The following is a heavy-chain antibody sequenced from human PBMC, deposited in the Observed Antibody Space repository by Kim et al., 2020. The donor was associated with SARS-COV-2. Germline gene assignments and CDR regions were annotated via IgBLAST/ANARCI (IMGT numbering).Heavy chain of an antibody. V-gene: IGHV4-34*01. Sequence: NPSLKSRVTISVDTSKNQFSLKLSSVTAADTAVYYCASGWEYSSSNLDYWGQGTLVTVSS. D-gene: IGHD6-6*01. J-gene: IGHJ4*02. CDR3: ASGWEYSSSNLDY.